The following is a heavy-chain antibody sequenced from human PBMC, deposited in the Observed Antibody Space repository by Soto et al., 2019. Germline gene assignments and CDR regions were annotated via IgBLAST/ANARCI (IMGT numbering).Heavy chain of an antibody. CDR2: ISYDGSNK. CDR1: GFTFSSYG. Sequence: GGSLRLSCAASGFTFSSYGMHWVRQAPGKGLEWVAVISYDGSNKYYADSVKGRFTISRDNSKNTLYLQMNSLRAEDTAVYYCAKESYYDKGYYFDYWGQGTL. CDR3: AKESYYDKGYYFDY. V-gene: IGHV3-30*18. D-gene: IGHD3-22*01. J-gene: IGHJ4*02.